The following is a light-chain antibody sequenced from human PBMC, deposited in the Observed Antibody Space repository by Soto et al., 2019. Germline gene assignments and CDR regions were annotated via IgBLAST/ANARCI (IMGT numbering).Light chain of an antibody. CDR2: GAS. J-gene: IGKJ4*01. Sequence: EILMTQSPATLSVSPGERATLSCRASQSISSSLAWYQQKPCQAPRLLIYGASTRAADIPARFSGSGSGTEFTLTISSLQSEDFAVYYCQQYHSWPPHTFGGGTKVEIK. CDR1: QSISSS. V-gene: IGKV3-15*01. CDR3: QQYHSWPPHT.